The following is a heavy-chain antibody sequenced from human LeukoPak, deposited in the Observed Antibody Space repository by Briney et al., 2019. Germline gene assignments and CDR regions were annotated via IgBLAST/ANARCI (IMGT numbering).Heavy chain of an antibody. D-gene: IGHD3-22*01. CDR1: GYTCTTYV. CDR3: ARILYYESSGPPDY. V-gene: IGHV1-18*01. J-gene: IGHJ4*02. CDR2: IIAYNGDT. Sequence: ASVKVSCTSSGYTCTTYVSSWVRQAPGQGLGWMGWIIAYNGDTNYAQRLQGRVTMTTDTSTSTAYMELRSLRSDDTAVYYCARILYYESSGPPDYGGQGTLVTVSS.